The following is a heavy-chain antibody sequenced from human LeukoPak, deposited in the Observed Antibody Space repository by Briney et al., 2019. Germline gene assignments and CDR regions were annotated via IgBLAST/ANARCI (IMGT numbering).Heavy chain of an antibody. D-gene: IGHD3-22*01. CDR3: ARNDSSGYFDY. CDR1: DHSISSGDY. J-gene: IGHJ4*02. Sequence: KPSETLSLTCAVSDHSISSGDYWGWIRQPPGKVLEWIGSVYHSGSTHYSPSLKSRVTISVDTSKNQFSLKLSSVTAADTAVYYCARNDSSGYFDYWGQGTLVTVSS. V-gene: IGHV4-38-2*01. CDR2: VYHSGST.